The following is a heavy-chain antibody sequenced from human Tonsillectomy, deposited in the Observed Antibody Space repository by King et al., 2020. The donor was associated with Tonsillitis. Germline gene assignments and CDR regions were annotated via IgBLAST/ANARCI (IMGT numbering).Heavy chain of an antibody. V-gene: IGHV2-70*01. D-gene: IGHD3-22*01. Sequence: TLKESGPALVKPTQTLTLTCTFSGFSLSTSGMCVSWIRQPPGKALEWLALIDWDDDKYYNTSLKTRLTISKDTSKNQVVLTMTNMDPVDTATYYCAREIYDSSGYRHPYYYYGMDVWGQGTTVTVSS. CDR1: GFSLSTSGMC. J-gene: IGHJ6*02. CDR3: AREIYDSSGYRHPYYYYGMDV. CDR2: IDWDDDK.